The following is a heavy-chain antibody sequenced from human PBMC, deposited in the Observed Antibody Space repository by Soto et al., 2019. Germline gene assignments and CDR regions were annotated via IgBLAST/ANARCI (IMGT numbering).Heavy chain of an antibody. CDR2: IYSGGTT. V-gene: IGHV3-66*01. D-gene: IGHD3-22*01. Sequence: LRLSCAASGFTVSSNYMSWVRQAPGKGLEWVSVIYSGGTTYYADSVKGRFTISRDNSKNTLYLQMNSLRAEDTAVYYCARNGDSSDYRGWFDPWGQGTLVTVSS. CDR1: GFTVSSNY. CDR3: ARNGDSSDYRGWFDP. J-gene: IGHJ5*02.